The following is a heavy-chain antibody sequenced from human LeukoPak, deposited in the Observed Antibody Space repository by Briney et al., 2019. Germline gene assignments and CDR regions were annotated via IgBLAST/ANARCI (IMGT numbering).Heavy chain of an antibody. V-gene: IGHV4-34*01. Sequence: KPSETLSLTCAVYGGSFSGYYWSWIRQPPGKGLEWIGEINHSGGTNYNPSLKSRVAISVDTSKNQFSLKLSSVTAADTAVYYCAREIRSAHYFDYWGQGTLVTVSS. CDR3: AREIRSAHYFDY. J-gene: IGHJ4*02. CDR1: GGSFSGYY. CDR2: INHSGGT.